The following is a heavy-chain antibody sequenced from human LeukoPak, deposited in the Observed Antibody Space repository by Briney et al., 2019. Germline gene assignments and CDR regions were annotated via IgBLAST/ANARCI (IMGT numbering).Heavy chain of an antibody. CDR2: ISGSGGST. CDR3: AKYRREHCSVTSCYLFDY. J-gene: IGHJ4*02. V-gene: IGHV3-23*01. Sequence: GGSLRLSCAASGFTVSGNYMNWVRQAPGKGLEWVSAISGSGGSTYYADSVKGRFTISRDNSKNTLSLQMNSLRAEDTGVYYSAKYRREHCSVTSCYLFDYWGQGTLVTVSS. D-gene: IGHD2-2*01. CDR1: GFTVSGNY.